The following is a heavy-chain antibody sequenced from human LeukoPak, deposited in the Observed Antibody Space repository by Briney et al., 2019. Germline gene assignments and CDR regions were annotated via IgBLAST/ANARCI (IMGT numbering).Heavy chain of an antibody. D-gene: IGHD3-22*01. CDR2: IKQDGSEK. V-gene: IGHV3-7*01. J-gene: IGHJ4*02. CDR3: ARDPGIGYYYDSSGYYDY. Sequence: GGSLRLSCSASGFTFSSYWMSWVRQAPGKGLEWVANIKQDGSEKYYVDSVKGRFTITRDNATNSLYLQMNSLRAEDTAVYYCARDPGIGYYYDSSGYYDYWGQGTLVTVSS. CDR1: GFTFSSYW.